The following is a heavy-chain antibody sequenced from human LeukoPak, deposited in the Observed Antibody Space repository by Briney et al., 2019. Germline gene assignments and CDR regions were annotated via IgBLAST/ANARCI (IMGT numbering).Heavy chain of an antibody. CDR1: GGSISSSSYY. J-gene: IGHJ4*02. D-gene: IGHD3-22*01. Sequence: SETLSLTCTVSGGSISSSSYYWGWIRPPPAKGLEWIGSIYYSGSTYYNPSLKSRVTISVDTSKNQFSLKLSSVTAADTAVYYCATWITMIVVVTSYWGQGTLVTVSS. CDR3: ATWITMIVVVTSY. V-gene: IGHV4-39*01. CDR2: IYYSGST.